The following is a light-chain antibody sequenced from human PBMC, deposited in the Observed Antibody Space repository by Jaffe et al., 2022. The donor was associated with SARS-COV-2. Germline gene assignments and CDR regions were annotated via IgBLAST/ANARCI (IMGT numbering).Light chain of an antibody. CDR2: DNN. Sequence: QSVLTQPPSVSAAPGQKVTISCSGSSSNIGKNYVSWYQQLPGTAPKVLIYDNNQRPSGIPDRFSGSKSGTSATLGITGLQTGDEADYYCGTWDSSLTAGVFGGGTKLTVL. J-gene: IGLJ3*02. CDR3: GTWDSSLTAGV. CDR1: SSNIGKNY. V-gene: IGLV1-51*01.